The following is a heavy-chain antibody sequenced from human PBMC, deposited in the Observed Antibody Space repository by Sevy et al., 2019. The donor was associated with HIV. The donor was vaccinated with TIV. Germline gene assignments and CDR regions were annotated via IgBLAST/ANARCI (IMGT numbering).Heavy chain of an antibody. CDR1: GFTFSDYS. CDR2: INSRSNYI. V-gene: IGHV3-21*01. Sequence: GGSLRLSCAVSGFTFSDYSFSWVRQAPGKGLEWVSTINSRSNYIYYLDSVKGRFTISRDNARNSLYLEMNSLRTEDTAVYYCGRNQYDSGRYRRFIDHWGQGTLVTVSS. D-gene: IGHD3-22*01. J-gene: IGHJ4*02. CDR3: GRNQYDSGRYRRFIDH.